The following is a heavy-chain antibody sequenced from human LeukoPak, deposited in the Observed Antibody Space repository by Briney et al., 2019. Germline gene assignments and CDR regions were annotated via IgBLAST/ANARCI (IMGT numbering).Heavy chain of an antibody. V-gene: IGHV3-13*01. CDR3: ARGDSGSYLFDY. Sequence: QPGGSLRLSCAASGFTFSSYDMHWVRQATGKGLEWVSAIGTAGDTYYPGSVKGRFTISRENAKNSLYLQMNSLRAGDTAVYYCARGDSGSYLFDYWGQGTLVTVSS. CDR1: GFTFSSYD. D-gene: IGHD1-26*01. J-gene: IGHJ4*02. CDR2: IGTAGDT.